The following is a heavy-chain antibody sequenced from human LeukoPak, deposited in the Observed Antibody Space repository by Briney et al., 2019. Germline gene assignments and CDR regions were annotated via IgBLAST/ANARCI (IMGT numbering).Heavy chain of an antibody. D-gene: IGHD4-11*01. Sequence: GGSLRLSCAASGFTFSSYAMNWVRQAPGKGLEWVSVISGSGYSTNYADSVKGRFTISRDNSKNTLFLHMNSLRAEDTAVYYCAKWATTAGSDYWGQGTLVTVSS. J-gene: IGHJ4*02. CDR1: GFTFSSYA. CDR2: ISGSGYST. V-gene: IGHV3-23*01. CDR3: AKWATTAGSDY.